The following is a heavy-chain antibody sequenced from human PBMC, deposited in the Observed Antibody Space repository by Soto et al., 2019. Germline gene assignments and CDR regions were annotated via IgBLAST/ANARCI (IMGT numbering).Heavy chain of an antibody. CDR3: AREDRDRETGLIPAAIDGMDV. V-gene: IGHV1-69*08. CDR2: IIPIFGIA. CDR1: GGTFSRYS. D-gene: IGHD2-2*01. J-gene: IGHJ6*02. Sequence: QVQLVQSGAEVKKPGSSVKVSCKASGGTFSRYSITWVRQAPGHGLEWIGRIIPIFGIASYAQTFQGRVTITADESTSIAYMELSILRADDTAVYYCAREDRDRETGLIPAAIDGMDVWGQGTTVTVSS.